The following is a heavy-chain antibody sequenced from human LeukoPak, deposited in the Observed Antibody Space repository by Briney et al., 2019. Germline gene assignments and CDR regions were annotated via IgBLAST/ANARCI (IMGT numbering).Heavy chain of an antibody. CDR2: IVFDGSNK. Sequence: GGSLRLSCAASGFTFRSYAMHWVRQAPGKGLEWVALIVFDGSNKDYADSVTGRFTISRDNPKNTLYLQMNSLRPEDTAVYYCARRRDDYRQYYFDHWGQGTLVTVSS. CDR3: ARRRDDYRQYYFDH. J-gene: IGHJ4*02. D-gene: IGHD5-12*01. CDR1: GFTFRSYA. V-gene: IGHV3-30-3*01.